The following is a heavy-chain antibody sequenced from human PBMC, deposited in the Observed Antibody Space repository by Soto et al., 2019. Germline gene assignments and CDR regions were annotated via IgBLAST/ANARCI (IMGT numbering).Heavy chain of an antibody. CDR3: TTAEGYSGYDWLYD. CDR2: IKSKTDGGTT. CDR1: GFTFSNAW. J-gene: IGHJ4*02. V-gene: IGHV3-15*01. D-gene: IGHD5-12*01. Sequence: GGSLRLSCAASGFTFSNAWMSWVRQAPGKGLEWVGRIKSKTDGGTTDYAAPVKGRFTISRDDSKNTLYLQMNSLKTEDTAVYYCTTAEGYSGYDWLYDWGQRTLVTVSS.